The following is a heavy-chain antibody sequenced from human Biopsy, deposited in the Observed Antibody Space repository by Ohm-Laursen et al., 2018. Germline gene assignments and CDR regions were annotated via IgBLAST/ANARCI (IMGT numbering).Heavy chain of an antibody. J-gene: IGHJ5*02. CDR1: GYSMCTYY. CDR3: ARHRGGMPSSGNGFDH. CDR2: IYYSGST. D-gene: IGHD2-2*01. V-gene: IGHV4-59*08. Sequence: GTLSLTCSVSGYSMCTYYWSWIRQPPGKGLEWIGYIYYSGSTNYNPSFKSRLTISVDMSKNQFSLELTSVAAADTAVYYCARHRGGMPSSGNGFDHWGQGTLVTVSS.